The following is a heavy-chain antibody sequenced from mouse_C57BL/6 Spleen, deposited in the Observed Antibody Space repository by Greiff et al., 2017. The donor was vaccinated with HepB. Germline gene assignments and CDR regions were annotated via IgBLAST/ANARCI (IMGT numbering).Heavy chain of an antibody. V-gene: IGHV1-82*01. Sequence: QVQLKESAPELVKPGASVKISCKASGYAFSSSWMNWVKQRPGKGLEWIGRIYPGDGDTNYNGKFKGKATLTADKSSSTAYMQLSSLTSEDSAVYFCAHYDYERYVDVLGTGATVTVSS. CDR2: IYPGDGDT. CDR3: AHYDYERYVDV. CDR1: GYAFSSSW. J-gene: IGHJ1*03. D-gene: IGHD2-4*01.